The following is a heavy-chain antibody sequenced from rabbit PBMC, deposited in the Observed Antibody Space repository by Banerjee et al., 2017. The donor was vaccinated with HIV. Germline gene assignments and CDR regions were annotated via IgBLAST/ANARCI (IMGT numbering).Heavy chain of an antibody. CDR3: ARDLVTVIGWNFNL. CDR2: IEVGSSGFT. V-gene: IGHV1S45*01. CDR1: RFPFSFSSY. J-gene: IGHJ4*01. D-gene: IGHD5-1*01. Sequence: QEQLVESRGGLVKPGGSLKLSCTASRFPFSFSSYMCWVRQALGKGLEWIACIEVGSSGFTYFATWAKGRFTISKTSSTTVTLQVTRLTAADTATYFCARDLVTVIGWNFNLWGPGTLVTVS.